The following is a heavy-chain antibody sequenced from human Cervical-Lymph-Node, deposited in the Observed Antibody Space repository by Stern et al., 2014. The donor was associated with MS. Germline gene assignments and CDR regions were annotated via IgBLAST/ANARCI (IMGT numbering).Heavy chain of an antibody. D-gene: IGHD3-10*01. CDR1: GFTFSTYG. CDR2: ISSDGSNQ. V-gene: IGHV3-30*18. CDR3: AKDRHDVSGTYVFDC. Sequence: VQLEESGGGVVQPGRSLRLSCAASGFTFSTYGMHWVRQAPGKGLEWVAVISSDGSNQYYANSVKGRFTISRDNSKNTLYLQMSSLRVEDTAVYYCAKDRHDVSGTYVFDCWGQGILITVSS. J-gene: IGHJ4*02.